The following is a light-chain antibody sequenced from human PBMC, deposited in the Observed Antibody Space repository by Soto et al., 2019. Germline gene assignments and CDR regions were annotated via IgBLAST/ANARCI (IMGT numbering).Light chain of an antibody. Sequence: DIQMTQYPSTLSASVGDRVTITCGASQSISSWLAWYQQKPGKAPKLLIYDASSLESGVPSRFRGSGSGTDFTLTISSLKTADFANYYCQQSYSTLTITFGHGTRLEIK. J-gene: IGKJ5*01. V-gene: IGKV1-5*01. CDR1: QSISSW. CDR2: DAS. CDR3: QQSYSTLTIT.